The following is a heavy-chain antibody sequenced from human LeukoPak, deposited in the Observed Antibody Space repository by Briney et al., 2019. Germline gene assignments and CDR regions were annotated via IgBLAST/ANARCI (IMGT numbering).Heavy chain of an antibody. CDR3: ARAPLLEWLFYYYYYMDV. V-gene: IGHV4-39*01. J-gene: IGHJ6*03. Sequence: NPSVTLSLTCTVSGGSISSSSYYWGWIRQPPGKGLEWIGSIYYSGSTYYNPSLKSRVTISVDTSKNQFSLKLSSVTAADTAVYYCARAPLLEWLFYYYYYMDVWGKGTTVTVSS. D-gene: IGHD3-3*01. CDR2: IYYSGST. CDR1: GGSISSSSYY.